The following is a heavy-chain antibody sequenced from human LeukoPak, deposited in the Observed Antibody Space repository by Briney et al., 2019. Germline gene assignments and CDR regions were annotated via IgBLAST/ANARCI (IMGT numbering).Heavy chain of an antibody. CDR1: GGSFSGYY. V-gene: IGHV4-34*01. Sequence: SETLSLTCAVYGGSFSGYYWSWIRQPPGKGLEWIGEINHSGSTNYNPSLKSRVTISVDTSKNQFSLKLSSVTAADTAVYYCARVSKAHNGEQLLDYWGQGTLVTVSS. CDR2: INHSGST. D-gene: IGHD5-18*01. CDR3: ARVSKAHNGEQLLDY. J-gene: IGHJ4*02.